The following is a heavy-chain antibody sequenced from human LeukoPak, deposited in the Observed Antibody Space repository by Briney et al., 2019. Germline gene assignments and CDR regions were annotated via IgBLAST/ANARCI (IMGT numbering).Heavy chain of an antibody. CDR2: IYYSAST. D-gene: IGHD3-10*01. J-gene: IGHJ2*01. V-gene: IGHV4-59*01. Sequence: SETLSLTCTVSGGSISSYYWGWIRQPPGKGLEWMGYIYYSASTTYNPSLRSRVTISVDTSKNQFSLKLSSVTAVDTAVYYCARVFYYGSGTFDLWGRGTLVTVSS. CDR3: ARVFYYGSGTFDL. CDR1: GGSISSYY.